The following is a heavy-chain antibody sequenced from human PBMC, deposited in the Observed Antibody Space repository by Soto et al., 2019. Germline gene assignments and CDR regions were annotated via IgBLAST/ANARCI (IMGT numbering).Heavy chain of an antibody. CDR1: GFTFSSHG. CDR2: IWYDGSNK. D-gene: IGHD3-10*01. J-gene: IGHJ4*01. V-gene: IGHV3-33*01. Sequence: PGGSQTLFYAAPGFTFSSHGMHWVRQAPGKRLEWVAVIWYDGSNKYYAYPLQGRLTISRDNSKNTLYLQMNSLGVEDTAVYYCARDRRYYYGSRSYTDFWGHRTLVTVSS. CDR3: ARDRRYYYGSRSYTDF.